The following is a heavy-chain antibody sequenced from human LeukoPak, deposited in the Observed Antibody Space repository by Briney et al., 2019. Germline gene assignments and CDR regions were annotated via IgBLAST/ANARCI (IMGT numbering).Heavy chain of an antibody. J-gene: IGHJ5*02. CDR2: IYYSGST. V-gene: IGHV4-59*12. CDR1: GGSISSYY. D-gene: IGHD6-13*01. Sequence: PSETLSLTCTVSGGSISSYYWSWIRQPPGKGLEWIGYIYYSGSTNYNPSLKSRVTISVDKSKNQFSLKLNSVTAADTAVYYCARNGAGGGYNWFDPWGQGTLVTVSS. CDR3: ARNGAGGGYNWFDP.